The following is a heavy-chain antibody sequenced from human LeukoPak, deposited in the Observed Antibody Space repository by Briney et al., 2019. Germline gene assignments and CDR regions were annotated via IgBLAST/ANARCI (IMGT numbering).Heavy chain of an antibody. J-gene: IGHJ4*02. CDR1: GGSFSGYY. CDR3: ATYDSSGYYRYFDY. V-gene: IGHV4-34*01. Sequence: SETLSLTCAVYGGSFSGYYWSWIRQPPGKGPEWIGEINHSGSTNYNPSLKSRVTISVDTSKNQFSLKLSSVTAADTAVYYCATYDSSGYYRYFDYWGQGTLVTVSS. CDR2: INHSGST. D-gene: IGHD3-22*01.